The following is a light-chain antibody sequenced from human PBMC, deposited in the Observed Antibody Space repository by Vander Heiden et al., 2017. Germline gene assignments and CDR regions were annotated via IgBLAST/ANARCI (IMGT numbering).Light chain of an antibody. CDR2: AAS. CDR1: QSISSY. Sequence: DIQMTQSPSSLSASVGDRVTITCRASQSISSYLNWYQQKPGKAPKLLIYAASRLQSGVPSRFSGSGSGTDFTLTSSRLQPEDFATYYCQQSYSTQTFGGGTKVEIK. V-gene: IGKV1-39*01. J-gene: IGKJ4*01. CDR3: QQSYSTQT.